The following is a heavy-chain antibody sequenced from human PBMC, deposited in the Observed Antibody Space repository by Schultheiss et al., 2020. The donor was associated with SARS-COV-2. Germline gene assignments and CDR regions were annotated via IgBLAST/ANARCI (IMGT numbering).Heavy chain of an antibody. V-gene: IGHV3-23*01. J-gene: IGHJ4*02. CDR3: ATGEDGLLDY. CDR1: GFTFTNAW. D-gene: IGHD2-15*01. CDR2: ISGSGGST. Sequence: GGSLRLSCAASGFTFTNAWMNWVRQAPGKGLEWVSAISGSGGSTYYADSVKGRFTISRDNSKNTLYLQMNSLRAEDTAVYYCATGEDGLLDYWGQGTLVTVSS.